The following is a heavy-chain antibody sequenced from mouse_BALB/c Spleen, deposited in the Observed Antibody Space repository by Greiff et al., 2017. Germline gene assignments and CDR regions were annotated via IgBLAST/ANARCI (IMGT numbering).Heavy chain of an antibody. CDR2: IRNKANGYTT. Sequence: EVKLMESGGGLVQPGGSLRLSCAPSGFTFTDYYMSWVRQPPGKALEWLGFIRNKANGYTTEYSASVKGRFTISRDNSQSILYLQMNTLRAEDSATYYCARDKRYYFDYWGQGTTLTVSS. J-gene: IGHJ2*01. V-gene: IGHV7-3*02. CDR1: GFTFTDYY. CDR3: ARDKRYYFDY.